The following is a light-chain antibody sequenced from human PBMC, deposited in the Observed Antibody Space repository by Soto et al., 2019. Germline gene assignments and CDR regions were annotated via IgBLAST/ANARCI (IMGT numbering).Light chain of an antibody. V-gene: IGKV3D-15*01. Sequence: EIVMTQSPATLSVSPGETTRLSCRASQSINSDVAWYQKVGQTPRLLIHGASTRATGIAARFSGSGSGTDFTLTITRLEPEDFAVYHCQQYDGPPRTFGQGTKVDIK. CDR2: GAS. J-gene: IGKJ1*01. CDR3: QQYDGPPRT. CDR1: QSINSD.